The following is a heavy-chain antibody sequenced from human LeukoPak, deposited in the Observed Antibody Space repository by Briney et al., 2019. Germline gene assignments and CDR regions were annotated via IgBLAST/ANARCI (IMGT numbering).Heavy chain of an antibody. CDR2: IYHSGST. V-gene: IGHV4-4*02. CDR3: ATYIAVTGCGAFDI. D-gene: IGHD6-19*01. J-gene: IGHJ3*02. CDR1: GGSISRSNW. Sequence: SSETLSLTCAVSGGSISRSNWLTWVRQPPGKGLEWIGEIYHSGSTNYNPSLKSRVTISVDKSRNQFSLKLSSVTAADTAVYYCATYIAVTGCGAFDIWGQGTMVTVSS.